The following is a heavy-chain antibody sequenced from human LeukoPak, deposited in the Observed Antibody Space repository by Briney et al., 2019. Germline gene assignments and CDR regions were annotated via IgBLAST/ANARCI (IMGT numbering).Heavy chain of an antibody. CDR1: GGSIRSTSYY. D-gene: IGHD3-10*01. V-gene: IGHV4-39*01. Sequence: SETLSLICTVSGGSIRSTSYYWGWIRQPPGKGLEWIGSLYYSGSTYYNPSLKSRVTISVDTSKNQFSLKLNSVTAADTAVYYCARGLVVRGDDAFDIWGQGTVVTVSS. CDR2: LYYSGST. CDR3: ARGLVVRGDDAFDI. J-gene: IGHJ3*02.